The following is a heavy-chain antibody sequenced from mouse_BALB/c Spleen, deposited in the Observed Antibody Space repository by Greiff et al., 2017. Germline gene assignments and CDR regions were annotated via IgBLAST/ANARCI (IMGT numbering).Heavy chain of an antibody. CDR2: ISYSGST. Sequence: VQLKQSGPGLVKPSQSLSLTCTVTGYSITSDYAWNWIRQFPGNKLEWMGYISYSGSTSYNPSLKSRISITRDTSKNQFFLQLNSVTTEDTATYYCARSGWLLRYFDVWGAGTTVTVSS. V-gene: IGHV3-2*02. J-gene: IGHJ1*01. D-gene: IGHD2-3*01. CDR1: GYSITSDYA. CDR3: ARSGWLLRYFDV.